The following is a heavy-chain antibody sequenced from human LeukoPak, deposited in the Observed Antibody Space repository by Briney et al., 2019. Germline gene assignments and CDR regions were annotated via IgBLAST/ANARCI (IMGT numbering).Heavy chain of an antibody. V-gene: IGHV4-38-2*02. D-gene: IGHD5-12*01. Sequence: PSETLSLTCTVSGYFISSGYYWGWIRQPPGKGLQWIGSIHHSGSTYYNPSLKSRVTISVDTSKNQFSLKLSSVTAADTAVYYCARVRLRSFDYWGQGTLVTVSS. CDR3: ARVRLRSFDY. CDR2: IHHSGST. CDR1: GYFISSGYY. J-gene: IGHJ4*02.